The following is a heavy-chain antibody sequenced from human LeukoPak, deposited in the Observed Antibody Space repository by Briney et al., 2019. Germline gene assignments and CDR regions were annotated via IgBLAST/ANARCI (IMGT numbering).Heavy chain of an antibody. D-gene: IGHD3-22*01. V-gene: IGHV4-34*01. CDR2: INHSGST. CDR3: ARRPTGSYYYDSSGYYSPYYYYYMDV. CDR1: GGSFSGYY. Sequence: SETLSLTCAVYGGSFSGYYWSWIRQPPGKGLGWIGEINHSGSTNYNPSLKSRVTISVDTSKNQFSLKLSSVTAADTAVYYCARRPTGSYYYDSSGYYSPYYYYYMDVWGKGTTVTVSS. J-gene: IGHJ6*03.